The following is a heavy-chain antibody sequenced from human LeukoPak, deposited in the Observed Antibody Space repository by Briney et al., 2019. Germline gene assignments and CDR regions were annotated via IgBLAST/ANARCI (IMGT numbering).Heavy chain of an antibody. J-gene: IGHJ4*02. Sequence: PGGSLRLSCAASGFTFSSYGMHWVRQAPGKGLEWVAVISYEGSNKYYADSVKGRFTISRDNSKNTLYLQMNSLRAEDTAVYYCAKPTLPYCSGGSCYSGSFDYWGQGTLVTVSS. CDR2: ISYEGSNK. CDR3: AKPTLPYCSGGSCYSGSFDY. CDR1: GFTFSSYG. V-gene: IGHV3-30*18. D-gene: IGHD2-15*01.